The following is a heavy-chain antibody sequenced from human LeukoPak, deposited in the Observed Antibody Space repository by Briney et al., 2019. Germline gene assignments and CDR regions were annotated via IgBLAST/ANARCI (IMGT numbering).Heavy chain of an antibody. CDR3: ATSPYYDYVWGSYRFDY. CDR2: IIPIFGTA. D-gene: IGHD3-16*02. V-gene: IGHV1-69*13. Sequence: ASVKVSCKASGGTFISYAISWVRQAPGQGLEWMGGIIPIFGTANYAQKFQGRVTITADESTSTAYMELSSLRSEDTAVYYCATSPYYDYVWGSYRFDYWGQGTLVTVSS. CDR1: GGTFISYA. J-gene: IGHJ4*02.